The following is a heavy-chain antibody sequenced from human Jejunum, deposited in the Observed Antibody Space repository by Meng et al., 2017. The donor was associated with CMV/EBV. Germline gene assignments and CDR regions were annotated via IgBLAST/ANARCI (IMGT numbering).Heavy chain of an antibody. CDR2: INDIGST. J-gene: IGHJ4*02. V-gene: IGHV4-34*01. CDR3: ARYYIY. D-gene: IGHD3-10*01. Sequence: PSEPPSLTCGFSGGCFSGHYWSWVRQPPGKGRGWIGEINDIGSTNYNPSLKSRVSISVDTSKKQFSLKLTSVTAADTAVYYCARYYIYWGQGTLVTVSS. CDR1: GGCFSGHY.